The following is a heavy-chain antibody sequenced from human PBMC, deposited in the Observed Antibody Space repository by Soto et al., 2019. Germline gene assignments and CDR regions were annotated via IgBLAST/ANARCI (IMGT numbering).Heavy chain of an antibody. CDR2: ISSSGGSL. CDR3: AKCSIKYRGSVDY. Sequence: EVQLVESGGGLVQPGGSLRLACTASGFSFSSYAMVWVRQAPGKGLEWVSVISSSGGSLYFADSVKGRFTVSRDNSKNVLSLEMNNLRAEDTATYFCAKCSIKYRGSVDYWGQGTLVLVSS. V-gene: IGHV3-23*04. CDR1: GFSFSSYA. D-gene: IGHD6-6*01. J-gene: IGHJ4*02.